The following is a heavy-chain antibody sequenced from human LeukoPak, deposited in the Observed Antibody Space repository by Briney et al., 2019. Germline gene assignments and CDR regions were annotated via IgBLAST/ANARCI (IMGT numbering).Heavy chain of an antibody. CDR3: ARRYSSGWYYFDY. CDR1: GGSFSGYY. CDR2: INHSGST. D-gene: IGHD6-19*01. V-gene: IGHV4-34*01. J-gene: IGHJ4*02. Sequence: SETLSLTSAVYGGSFSGYYWSWIRQPPGKGLEWIGEINHSGSTNYNPSPKSRVTISVDTSKNQLSLKLSSVTAADTAVYYCARRYSSGWYYFDYWGQGTLVTVSS.